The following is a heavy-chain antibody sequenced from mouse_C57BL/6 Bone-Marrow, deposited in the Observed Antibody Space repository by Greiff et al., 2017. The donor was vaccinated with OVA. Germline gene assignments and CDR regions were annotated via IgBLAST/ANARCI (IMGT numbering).Heavy chain of an antibody. CDR3: ASDLRITTGNFDY. D-gene: IGHD1-1*01. Sequence: QVQLKESGPGLVAPSQSLSITCTVSGFSLTSYGVDWVRQSPGKGLEWLGVIWGVGSTNYNSALKSRLSISEDNSKSQVFLKMNSLQTDDTAMYYCASDLRITTGNFDYWGQGTTLTVSS. CDR1: GFSLTSYG. J-gene: IGHJ2*01. CDR2: IWGVGST. V-gene: IGHV2-6*01.